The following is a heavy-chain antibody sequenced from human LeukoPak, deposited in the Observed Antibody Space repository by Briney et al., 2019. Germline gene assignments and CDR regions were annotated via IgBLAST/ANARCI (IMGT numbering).Heavy chain of an antibody. Sequence: GTSLRLSCEVSGLSFSSYAMHWVRQAPGKGLEWVAVIRHDETKEYHADSVQGRFTISRDTPNNMLYLQMNNMRAEDTAVYYCAKEYTPSSPLGELDSWGQGTLVIVSS. CDR2: IRHDETKE. D-gene: IGHD6-6*01. J-gene: IGHJ4*02. CDR3: AKEYTPSSPLGELDS. CDR1: GLSFSSYA. V-gene: IGHV3-33*03.